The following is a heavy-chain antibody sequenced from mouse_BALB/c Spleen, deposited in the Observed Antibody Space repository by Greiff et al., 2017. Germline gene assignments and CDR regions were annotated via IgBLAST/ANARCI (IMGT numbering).Heavy chain of an antibody. CDR3: ARREESIFFAY. Sequence: EVNVVESGGGLVKPGGSLKLSCAASGFTFSSYAMSWVRQTPEKRLEWVATISSGGSYTYYPDSVKGRFTISRDNAKNTLYLQMSSLRSEDTAMYYCARREESIFFAYWGQGTLVTVSA. CDR1: GFTFSSYA. V-gene: IGHV5-9-3*01. CDR2: ISSGGSYT. J-gene: IGHJ3*01.